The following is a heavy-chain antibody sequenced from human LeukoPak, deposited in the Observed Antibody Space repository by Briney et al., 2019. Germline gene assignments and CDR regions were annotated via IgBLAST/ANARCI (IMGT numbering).Heavy chain of an antibody. CDR1: GFTFSRYA. V-gene: IGHV3-23*01. Sequence: PGGSLRLSCAASGFTFSRYAMSWVRQAPGKGLEWVSAISGSGGSTYYADSVKGRFTISRHNSKNTLYLQMNSLRDEDTAVYYCAKSFLHDSRYYDSSGFPDDAFDIWGQGTMVTVSS. J-gene: IGHJ3*02. D-gene: IGHD3-22*01. CDR2: ISGSGGST. CDR3: AKSFLHDSRYYDSSGFPDDAFDI.